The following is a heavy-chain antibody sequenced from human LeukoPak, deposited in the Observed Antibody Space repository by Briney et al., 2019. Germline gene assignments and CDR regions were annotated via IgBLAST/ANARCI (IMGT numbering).Heavy chain of an antibody. Sequence: SETLCLTCAVYGGSFSGYYWSWIRQPPGKGLEWIGEINHSGSTNYNPSLKSRVTISVDTSKNQFSLKLSSVTAADTAVYYCARREVTGGPFDYWGQGTLVTVSS. D-gene: IGHD7-27*01. CDR2: INHSGST. CDR1: GGSFSGYY. CDR3: ARREVTGGPFDY. J-gene: IGHJ4*02. V-gene: IGHV4-34*01.